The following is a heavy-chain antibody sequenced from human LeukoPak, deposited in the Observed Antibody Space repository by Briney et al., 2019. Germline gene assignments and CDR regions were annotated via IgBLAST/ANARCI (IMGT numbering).Heavy chain of an antibody. J-gene: IGHJ4*02. D-gene: IGHD5-12*01. Sequence: PGGSLRLSCAASGFTFSSYWMSWVRQAPGKGLEWVANIKQDGSEKYYVDSVKGRFTISRDNAKNSLYLQMNSLRAEDTAVYYCAKGRYSGYDSPIESWGQGTLVTVSS. CDR2: IKQDGSEK. V-gene: IGHV3-7*01. CDR1: GFTFSSYW. CDR3: AKGRYSGYDSPIES.